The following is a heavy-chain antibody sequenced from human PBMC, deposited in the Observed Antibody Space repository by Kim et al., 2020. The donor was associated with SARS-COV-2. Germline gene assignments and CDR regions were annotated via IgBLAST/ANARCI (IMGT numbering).Heavy chain of an antibody. CDR1: GYTFTSYG. Sequence: ASVKVSCKASGYTFTSYGISWVRQAPGQGLEWMGWISAYNGNTNYAQKLQGRVTMTTDTSTSTAYMELRSLRSDDTAVYYCARFGITMVRGVIIMAQYFDYWRQGTLVTVSS. D-gene: IGHD3-10*01. J-gene: IGHJ4*02. V-gene: IGHV1-18*01. CDR2: ISAYNGNT. CDR3: ARFGITMVRGVIIMAQYFDY.